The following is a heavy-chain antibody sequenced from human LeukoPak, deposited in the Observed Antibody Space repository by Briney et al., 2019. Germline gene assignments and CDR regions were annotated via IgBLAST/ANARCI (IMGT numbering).Heavy chain of an antibody. Sequence: ASVKVSCKASGGTFSSYAISLVRQAPGQGLEWMGRIIPILGIANYAQKFQGRVTITADKSTSTAHMELSSLRSEDTAVYYCARGRYYDILTGYYVDAGYYGMDVWGQGTTVTVSS. D-gene: IGHD3-9*01. CDR1: GGTFSSYA. CDR2: IIPILGIA. CDR3: ARGRYYDILTGYYVDAGYYGMDV. V-gene: IGHV1-69*04. J-gene: IGHJ6*02.